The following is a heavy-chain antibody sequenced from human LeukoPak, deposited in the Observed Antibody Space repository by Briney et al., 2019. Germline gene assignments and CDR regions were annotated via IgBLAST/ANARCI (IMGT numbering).Heavy chain of an antibody. J-gene: IGHJ2*01. CDR3: AKGYIIAGRQWYLDL. Sequence: GGSLRLSCAASGFTFSSYTMNWVRQPPGKGLEWVSNIGTSSTTIYYADSVKGRFTISRDNAKNSLYLQMNSLRAEDAAVYYCAKGYIIAGRQWYLDLWGRGTLVGVSS. D-gene: IGHD6-13*01. CDR1: GFTFSSYT. CDR2: IGTSSTTI. V-gene: IGHV3-48*01.